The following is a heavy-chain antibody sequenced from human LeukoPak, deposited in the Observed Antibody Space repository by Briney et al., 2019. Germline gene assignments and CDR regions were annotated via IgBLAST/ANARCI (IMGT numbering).Heavy chain of an antibody. CDR2: IRYDGSNK. D-gene: IGHD6-19*01. V-gene: IGHV3-30*02. J-gene: IGHJ3*02. CDR3: ARDKMWLGSDAFDI. CDR1: GFTFSSYG. Sequence: GGSLRLSCAASGFTFSSYGMHWVRQAPGKGREWVASIRYDGSNKYYADSVKGRFTISRDNAKNSLYLQMNSLRAEDTAVYYCARDKMWLGSDAFDIWGQGTIVTVSS.